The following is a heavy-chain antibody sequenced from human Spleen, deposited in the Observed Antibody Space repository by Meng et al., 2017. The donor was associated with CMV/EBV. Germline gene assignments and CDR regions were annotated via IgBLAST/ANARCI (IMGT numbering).Heavy chain of an antibody. J-gene: IGHJ4*02. D-gene: IGHD3/OR15-3a*01. Sequence: LSLTCAASGFTFSNYEMNWVRQAPGKGLERVSCISSKTIYYADSVKGRFTISRDSGKNSVYLQMNSLRAEDTAVYYCARSYDFWGRGGHFDYWGQGTLVTVSS. CDR1: GFTFSNYE. CDR3: ARSYDFWGRGGHFDY. V-gene: IGHV3-48*03. CDR2: ISSKTI.